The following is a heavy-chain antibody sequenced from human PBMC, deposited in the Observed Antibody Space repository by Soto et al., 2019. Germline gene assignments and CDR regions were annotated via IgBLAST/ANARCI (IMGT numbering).Heavy chain of an antibody. V-gene: IGHV4-30-4*01. CDR3: ARHIVVVVAATNNWFDP. D-gene: IGHD2-15*01. J-gene: IGHJ5*02. CDR1: GGSISSGDYY. Sequence: PSETLSLTCTVSGGSISSGDYYWSWIRQPPGKGLEWIGYIYYSGSTYYNPSLKSRVTISVDTSKNQFSLKLSSVTAADTAVYYCARHIVVVVAATNNWFDPWGQGTLVTVSS. CDR2: IYYSGST.